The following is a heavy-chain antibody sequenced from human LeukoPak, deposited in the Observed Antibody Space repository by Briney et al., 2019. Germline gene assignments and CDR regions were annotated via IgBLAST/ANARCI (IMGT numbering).Heavy chain of an antibody. Sequence: TPSETLSLTCTVSDGSISGYSWSWIRQPAGKGLEWIGRIYTSGSTNYNPSLKSRVTMSVDTSKNQFSLKLSSVTAADTAVYYCARLVEPRDGYNDFDYWGQGTLVTVSS. CDR2: IYTSGST. CDR1: DGSISGYS. J-gene: IGHJ4*02. D-gene: IGHD5-24*01. V-gene: IGHV4-4*07. CDR3: ARLVEPRDGYNDFDY.